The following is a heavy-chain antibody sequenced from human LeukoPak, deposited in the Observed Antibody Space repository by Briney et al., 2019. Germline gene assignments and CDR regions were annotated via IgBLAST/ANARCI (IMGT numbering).Heavy chain of an antibody. CDR1: GYSFTNYW. CDR3: ARWGCGCDCYSRWFDP. CDR2: IYPGDSDT. Sequence: GESLKISCKGSGYSFTNYWIGWVRQMPGKGLEWMGIIYPGDSDTRYSPSFQGQVTISADKSITTAYLQWSSLKASDTAMYYCARWGCGCDCYSRWFDPWGQGTLVTVSS. V-gene: IGHV5-51*01. D-gene: IGHD2-21*02. J-gene: IGHJ5*02.